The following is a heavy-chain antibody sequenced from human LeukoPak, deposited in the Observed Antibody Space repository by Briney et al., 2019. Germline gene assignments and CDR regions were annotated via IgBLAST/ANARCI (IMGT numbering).Heavy chain of an antibody. CDR2: IYHSGST. D-gene: IGHD5/OR15-5a*01. V-gene: IGHV4-30-2*01. CDR3: ARVGLRRRYWYFDL. Sequence: SQTLSLTCAGSGGSLSSGGYSWSWIRQPPGKGLEWIGYIYHSGSTYYNPSLKSRVTISVDRSKNQFSLKLSSVTAADTAVYYCARVGLRRRYWYFDLWGRGTLVTVSS. J-gene: IGHJ2*01. CDR1: GGSLSSGGYS.